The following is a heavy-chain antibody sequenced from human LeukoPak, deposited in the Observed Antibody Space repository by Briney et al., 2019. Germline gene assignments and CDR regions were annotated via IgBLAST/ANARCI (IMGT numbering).Heavy chain of an antibody. V-gene: IGHV3-11*01. D-gene: IGHD3-22*01. CDR2: ISSSGSTI. CDR3: ARDSGQWLLLRRQRNDAFDI. J-gene: IGHJ3*02. CDR1: GFTFSDYY. Sequence: GGSLRLSCAASGFTFSDYYMSWIRQAPGKGLEWVSYISSSGSTIYYADSVKGRFTISRDNAKNSLYLQMNSLRAEDTAVYYCARDSGQWLLLRRQRNDAFDIWGQGTMVTVSS.